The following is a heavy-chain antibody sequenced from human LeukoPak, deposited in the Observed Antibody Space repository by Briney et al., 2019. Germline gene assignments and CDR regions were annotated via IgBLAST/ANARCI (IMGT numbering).Heavy chain of an antibody. CDR1: GLSLSNARMG. CDR2: IFSNDEK. V-gene: IGHV2-26*01. Sequence: SGPVLVKPTETLTLTCTVSGLSLSNARMGVSWIRQPPGKALEWLAHIFSNDEKSYSPSLKSRLTITKDTSKNQVVLTMTNMDPVDTATYYCAHSSTMYYYRFDYWGQGTLVTVSS. D-gene: IGHD3-10*01. CDR3: AHSSTMYYYRFDY. J-gene: IGHJ4*02.